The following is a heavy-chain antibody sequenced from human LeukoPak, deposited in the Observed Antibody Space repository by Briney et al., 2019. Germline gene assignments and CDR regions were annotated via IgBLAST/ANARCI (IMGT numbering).Heavy chain of an antibody. CDR1: GYSFTSYW. CDR2: IYPGDSDT. V-gene: IGHV5-51*01. D-gene: IGHD6-13*01. CDR3: ARPRIAAAGTEAFDI. Sequence: TGESLKISCKGSGYSFTSYWIGWVRQMPGKGLEWMGIIYPGDSDTRYSPSFQGQVTISADKSISTAYLQWSSLKASDTAMYYCARPRIAAAGTEAFDIWGQGTMVTVSS. J-gene: IGHJ3*02.